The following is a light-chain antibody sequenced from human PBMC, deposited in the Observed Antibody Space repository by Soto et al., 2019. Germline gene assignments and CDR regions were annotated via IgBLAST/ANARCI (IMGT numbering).Light chain of an antibody. V-gene: IGLV1-40*01. Sequence: QSVRTQPPSVSGAPGQIVTISCTGSSSNIGAGSDVHWYQQSPGRVPKLLVYGNKHRPSGVPDRFSASKSGTSASLAITGLQADDEADYYCQSYDNNLRGVLFGGGTKLTVL. CDR3: QSYDNNLRGVL. J-gene: IGLJ2*01. CDR1: SSNIGAGSD. CDR2: GNK.